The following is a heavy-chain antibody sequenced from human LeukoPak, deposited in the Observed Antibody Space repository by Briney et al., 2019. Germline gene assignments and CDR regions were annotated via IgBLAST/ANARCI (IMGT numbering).Heavy chain of an antibody. V-gene: IGHV3-7*01. J-gene: IGHJ6*03. Sequence: PGGSLRLSCAASGFTFSSYWMSWVRQAPGKGLEWVANIRQDGSEKYYVDSVKGRFTISRDNAKNSLYLQMNSLRAEDTAVYYCARASRWSYYYYMDVWGKGTTVTVSS. CDR3: ARASRWSYYYYMDV. CDR1: GFTFSSYW. D-gene: IGHD2-8*01. CDR2: IRQDGSEK.